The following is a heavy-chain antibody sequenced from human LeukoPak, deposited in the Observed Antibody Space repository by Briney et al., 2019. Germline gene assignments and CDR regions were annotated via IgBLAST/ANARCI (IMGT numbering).Heavy chain of an antibody. Sequence: ASVKVSCKASGYTFTSYAMHWVRQAPGQRLEWMGWINAGNGNTKYSQKFQGRVTITRDTSASTAYMELRSLRSEDTAVYYCAREGDYDRGTYWGQGTLVTVSS. CDR2: INAGNGNT. CDR1: GYTFTSYA. V-gene: IGHV1-3*01. D-gene: IGHD3-16*01. J-gene: IGHJ4*02. CDR3: AREGDYDRGTY.